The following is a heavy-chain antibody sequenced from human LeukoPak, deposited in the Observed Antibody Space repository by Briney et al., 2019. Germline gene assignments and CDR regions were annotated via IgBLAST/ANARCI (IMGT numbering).Heavy chain of an antibody. CDR2: TGSTGVST. CDR3: ARDRASGIVDY. CDR1: GFTFSSYA. J-gene: IGHJ4*02. Sequence: GGSLRLSCAASGFTFSSYAMNWVRQAPGKGLEWVSGTGSTGVSTFYADSVKGRFTVSRDNSKNTLSLQMNSLRAEDTAVYYCARDRASGIVDYWGQGTLVTVSS. D-gene: IGHD6-13*01. V-gene: IGHV3-23*01.